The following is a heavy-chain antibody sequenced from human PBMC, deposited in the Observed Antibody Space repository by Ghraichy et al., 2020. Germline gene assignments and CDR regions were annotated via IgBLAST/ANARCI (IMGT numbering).Heavy chain of an antibody. J-gene: IGHJ5*02. CDR1: GGSISSSSDY. CDR3: ARASYNIDSWFDP. D-gene: IGHD2/OR15-2a*01. CDR2: IYYRGNT. Sequence: SETLSLTCTVSGGSISSSSDYWDWIRQPPGKGLEWIGSIYYRGNTYYNPSLKSRATISVDTSKNHFSLKLSPVTAAETAVYYCARASYNIDSWFDPWGQETLVTVSS. V-gene: IGHV4-39*02.